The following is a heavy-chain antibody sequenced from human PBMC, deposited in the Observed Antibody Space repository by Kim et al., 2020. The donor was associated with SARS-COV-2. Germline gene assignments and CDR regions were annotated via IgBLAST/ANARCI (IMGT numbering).Heavy chain of an antibody. J-gene: IGHJ6*02. CDR3: AKFLSSYYYYYTVDV. Sequence: GGSLRLSCAASGFTFNNYAMTWVRQAPGKGLEWVSSISGSGDTTYYADSVRGRFTISRDNSKSTLYLQINSLRAEDTAVYYCAKFLSSYYYYYTVDVWGQGTTVTVSS. CDR1: GFTFNNYA. CDR2: ISGSGDTT. V-gene: IGHV3-23*01.